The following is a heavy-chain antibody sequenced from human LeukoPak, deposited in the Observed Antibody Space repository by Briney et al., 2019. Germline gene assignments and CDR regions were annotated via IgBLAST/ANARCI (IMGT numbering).Heavy chain of an antibody. J-gene: IGHJ4*02. Sequence: SETLSLTCTISGGSISSYYWSWIRRPPGKGMEWSGYIYYSGSTTYNPSLKSRVTISVDTSKNQFSLKLNSVTAADTAMCYCARGFAYGDTGSFDYWGQGTLVTVSS. CDR1: GGSISSYY. CDR3: ARGFAYGDTGSFDY. CDR2: IYYSGST. V-gene: IGHV4-59*13. D-gene: IGHD4-17*01.